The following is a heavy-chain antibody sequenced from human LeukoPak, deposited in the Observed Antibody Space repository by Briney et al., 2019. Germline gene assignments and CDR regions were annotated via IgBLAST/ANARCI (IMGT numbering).Heavy chain of an antibody. CDR2: IGTAGDT. Sequence: GGSLRLSCAASGFTFSSYDMHWVRQATGKGLEWVSAIGTAGDTYYPGSVKGRFTISRENAKNSLYLQMNSLRAGDTAVYYCARGYGSGSYYNVAFDIWGQGTMVTVSS. V-gene: IGHV3-13*01. D-gene: IGHD3-10*01. CDR3: ARGYGSGSYYNVAFDI. CDR1: GFTFSSYD. J-gene: IGHJ3*02.